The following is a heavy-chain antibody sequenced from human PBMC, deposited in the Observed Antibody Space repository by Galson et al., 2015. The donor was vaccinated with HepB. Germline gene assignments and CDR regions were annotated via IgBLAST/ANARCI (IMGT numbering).Heavy chain of an antibody. CDR3: ARATYRGSYCFDY. Sequence: SVKVSCKASGYTFTNYAMNWVRQAPGQGLEWMGWINTNTGNPTYAQGFTGRFVFSLDTSVSTVYLQIRSLKAEDTAVYYCARATYRGSYCFDYWGQGTLVTVSS. CDR2: INTNTGNP. V-gene: IGHV7-4-1*02. D-gene: IGHD1-26*01. J-gene: IGHJ4*02. CDR1: GYTFTNYA.